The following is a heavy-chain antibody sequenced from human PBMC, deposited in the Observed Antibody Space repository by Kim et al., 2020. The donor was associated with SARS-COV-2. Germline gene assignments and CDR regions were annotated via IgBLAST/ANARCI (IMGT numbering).Heavy chain of an antibody. CDR3: ARGNAAPVTLYYYGLDV. J-gene: IGHJ6*02. CDR1: GGSFSGYY. CDR2: INHSGST. Sequence: SETLSLTCAVYGGSFSGYYWSWLRQAPGKGLEWIGEINHSGSTNYNPSLKSRVTISVDTSKNQFSLKLRSVTAADTAAYYCARGNAAPVTLYYYGLDVWGQGTTVTGSS. V-gene: IGHV4-34*01. D-gene: IGHD4-17*01.